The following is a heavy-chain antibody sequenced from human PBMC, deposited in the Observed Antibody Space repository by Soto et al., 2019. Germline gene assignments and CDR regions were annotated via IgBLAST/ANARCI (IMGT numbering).Heavy chain of an antibody. CDR2: IYGSGGSGST. V-gene: IGHV4-31*03. CDR1: GDSITSGGYY. CDR3: ARDRRDGYKRYFEF. D-gene: IGHD5-12*01. J-gene: IGHJ4*02. Sequence: LSLTCTVTGDSITSGGYYWSWIRQHPGKGLEWLGYIYGSGGSGSTLYNPSLKGRAALSVDTSENHLSLTLNSVTSADTAVYFCARDRRDGYKRYFEFWGQGNQVTVSS.